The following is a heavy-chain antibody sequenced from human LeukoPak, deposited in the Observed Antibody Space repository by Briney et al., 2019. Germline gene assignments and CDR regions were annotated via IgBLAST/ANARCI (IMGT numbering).Heavy chain of an antibody. V-gene: IGHV3-7*04. J-gene: IGHJ4*02. CDR3: TRVGYIDEGIDY. CDR1: GFPFSSYW. Sequence: GGSLRLSCVASGFPFSSYWMAWVRQAPGKGLEWVANIKQDGSKKSYVDSVKGRFTISGDNAKNSLYLQMNSLRAEDTAIYYCTRVGYIDEGIDYWGQGTLVTVSS. CDR2: IKQDGSKK. D-gene: IGHD5-24*01.